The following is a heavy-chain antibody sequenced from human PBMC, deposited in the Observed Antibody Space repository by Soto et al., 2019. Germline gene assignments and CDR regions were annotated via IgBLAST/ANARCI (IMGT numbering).Heavy chain of an antibody. V-gene: IGHV1-46*01. CDR2: INPSGGST. Sequence: ASVKVSCKASGYTFTSYYMHWVRQAPGQGLEWMGIINPSGGSTSYAQKFQGRVTMTRDTSTSTVYMELSSLRSEDTAVYYCARVVGYYGSANWFDPWGQGTXVTVSS. CDR1: GYTFTSYY. CDR3: ARVVGYYGSANWFDP. D-gene: IGHD3-10*01. J-gene: IGHJ5*02.